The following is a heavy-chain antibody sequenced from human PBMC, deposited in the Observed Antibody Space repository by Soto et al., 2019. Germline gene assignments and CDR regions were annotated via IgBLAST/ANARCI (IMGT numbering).Heavy chain of an antibody. J-gene: IGHJ4*02. CDR3: ARLPSGDYDKYYFDH. D-gene: IGHD4-17*01. V-gene: IGHV4-59*08. CDR1: GASMSSYY. Sequence: SETLSLTCNVSGASMSSYYWSWVRQPPGKGLEWIGYIFHSGSSNYSPSLKSRVTISIDTSKNQFSLRLSSLTVADTAVYYCARLPSGDYDKYYFDHWGQGTLVTVSS. CDR2: IFHSGSS.